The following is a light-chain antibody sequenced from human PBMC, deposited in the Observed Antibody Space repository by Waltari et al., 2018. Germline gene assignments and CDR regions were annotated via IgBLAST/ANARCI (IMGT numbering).Light chain of an antibody. CDR1: QSILSSSNNRNF. CDR3: QQYYSDKT. CDR2: WAS. Sequence: DIVMTQSPNSRAVSLGERATISCKYSQSILSSSNNRNFLSWYQQQPGQPPKLLIYWASTRESGVPDRFSGSGSVTDFTLTISSLQAEDVAVYYCQQYYSDKTFGQGTKVEIK. V-gene: IGKV4-1*01. J-gene: IGKJ1*01.